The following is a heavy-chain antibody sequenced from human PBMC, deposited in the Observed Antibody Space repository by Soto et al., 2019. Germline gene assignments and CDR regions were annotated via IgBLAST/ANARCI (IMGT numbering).Heavy chain of an antibody. CDR1: GGSISSSSYY. V-gene: IGHV4-39*01. Sequence: PSETLSLTCTVSGGSISSSSYYWGWIRQPPGKGLEWIGSIYYSGSTYYNPSLKSRVTISVDTSKNQFSLKLSSVTAADTAVYYCARIQVDDILTGYYYYVLDFWGQGSSVIGSS. D-gene: IGHD3-9*01. CDR2: IYYSGST. CDR3: ARIQVDDILTGYYYYVLDF. J-gene: IGHJ6*02.